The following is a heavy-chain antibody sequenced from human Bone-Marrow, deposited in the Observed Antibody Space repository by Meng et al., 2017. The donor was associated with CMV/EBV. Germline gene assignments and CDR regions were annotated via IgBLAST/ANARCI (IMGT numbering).Heavy chain of an antibody. CDR3: ARKAGRYYYGSGNLNWFDP. V-gene: IGHV3-9*01. D-gene: IGHD3-10*01. J-gene: IGHJ5*02. CDR2: ISWNSGSI. CDR1: GFTFDDYA. Sequence: SLKISCAASGFTFDDYAMHWVRQAPGKGLEWVSGISWNSGSIGYADSVKGRFTISRDNAKNSLYLQMNSLRAEDTAVYYCARKAGRYYYGSGNLNWFDPWGQGTLVTVSS.